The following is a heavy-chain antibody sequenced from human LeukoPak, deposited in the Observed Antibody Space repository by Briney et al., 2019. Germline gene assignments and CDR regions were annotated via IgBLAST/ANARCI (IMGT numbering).Heavy chain of an antibody. CDR1: GFTFSSYA. Sequence: GGSLRLSCAASGFTFSSYAMSWVRQAPGKGLEWDSAISGSGGSTYYADSVKGRFTISRDNSKNTLYLQMNSLRAEDTAVYYCAKDWDYGGNRYYFDYWGQGTLVTVSS. CDR3: AKDWDYGGNRYYFDY. V-gene: IGHV3-23*01. D-gene: IGHD4-23*01. J-gene: IGHJ4*02. CDR2: ISGSGGST.